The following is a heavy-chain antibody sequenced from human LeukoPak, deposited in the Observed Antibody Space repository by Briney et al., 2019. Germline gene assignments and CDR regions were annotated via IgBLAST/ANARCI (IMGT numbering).Heavy chain of an antibody. Sequence: GGSLRLSCAASGFTVSSNYMSWVRQAPGKGLEWVSVIYSGGSTYYADSVKGRFTISRDNSKNTLYLQMNSLRAEDTAVYYCARERIDGYTDYWGQGTLVTVSS. J-gene: IGHJ4*02. D-gene: IGHD5-24*01. CDR2: IYSGGST. V-gene: IGHV3-53*01. CDR1: GFTVSSNY. CDR3: ARERIDGYTDY.